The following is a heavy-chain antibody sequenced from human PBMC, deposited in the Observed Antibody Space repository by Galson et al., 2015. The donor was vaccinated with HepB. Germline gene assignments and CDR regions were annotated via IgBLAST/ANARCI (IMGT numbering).Heavy chain of an antibody. J-gene: IGHJ4*02. Sequence: PALVKPTQTLTLTCTFSGIPVSPGGRFVSWIRQSPGRALEWLALMDLDDAGYFSTSPRTGLTISKGASKNQVVLRMTNVHPVDTGTYYCTRLTGIGYFDYWGQGIAVTVSS. CDR1: GIPVSPGGRF. CDR3: TRLTGIGYFDY. CDR2: MDLDDAG. V-gene: IGHV2-70*13. D-gene: IGHD1-1*01.